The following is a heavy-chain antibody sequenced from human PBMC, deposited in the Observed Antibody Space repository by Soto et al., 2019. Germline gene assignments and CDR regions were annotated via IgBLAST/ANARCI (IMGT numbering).Heavy chain of an antibody. D-gene: IGHD3-22*01. Sequence: EVQLVESGGGLVQPGGSQRLSCAVSGFTFSSYWMSWVRQAPGKGLEWVANIKQDGSEKKYVDSVKGRFTFSRDNAQNSMYLQMSSLRAEDTAVYYCARASWDSSGFYPYYFDYWGQGALVTVSS. CDR2: IKQDGSEK. V-gene: IGHV3-7*01. CDR3: ARASWDSSGFYPYYFDY. CDR1: GFTFSSYW. J-gene: IGHJ4*02.